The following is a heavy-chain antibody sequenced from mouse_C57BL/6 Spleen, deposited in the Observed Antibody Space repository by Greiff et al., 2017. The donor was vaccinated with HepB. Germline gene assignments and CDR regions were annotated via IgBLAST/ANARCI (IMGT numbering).Heavy chain of an antibody. D-gene: IGHD3-3*01. J-gene: IGHJ3*01. CDR1: GYAFSSSW. CDR2: IYPGDGDT. Sequence: QVQLQQPGAELVKPGASVKLSCKASGYAFSSSWMNWVKQRPGKGLEWIGRIYPGDGDTNYNGKFKGKATLTADKSSSTAYMQLSSLTSEDSAVYFCARGDAWFAYWGQGTLVTVSA. V-gene: IGHV1-82*01. CDR3: ARGDAWFAY.